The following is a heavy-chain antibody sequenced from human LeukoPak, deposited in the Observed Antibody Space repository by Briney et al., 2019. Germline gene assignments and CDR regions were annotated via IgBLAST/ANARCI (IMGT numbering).Heavy chain of an antibody. CDR1: GGSFSGYY. Sequence: SETLSLTCAVYGGSFSGYYWSWIRQPPGKGLEWIGEINHSGSTNYNPSPKSRVTISVDTSKNQFSLKLSSVTAADTAVYYCARAPELPHQVDYWGQGTLVTVSS. CDR2: INHSGST. D-gene: IGHD1-7*01. V-gene: IGHV4-34*01. J-gene: IGHJ4*02. CDR3: ARAPELPHQVDY.